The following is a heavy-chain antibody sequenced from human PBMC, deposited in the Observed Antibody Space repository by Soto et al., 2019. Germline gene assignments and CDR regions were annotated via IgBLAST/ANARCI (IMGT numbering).Heavy chain of an antibody. CDR2: ISYDGSNK. Sequence: GGSLRLSCAASGFTFSSYAMHWVRQAPGKGLEWVAVISYDGSNKYYADSVKGRFTISRDNSKNTLYLQMNSLRAEDTAVYYCARSIFGVVTGYLDVWGQGTTVTVSS. D-gene: IGHD3-3*01. CDR1: GFTFSSYA. J-gene: IGHJ6*02. V-gene: IGHV3-30-3*01. CDR3: ARSIFGVVTGYLDV.